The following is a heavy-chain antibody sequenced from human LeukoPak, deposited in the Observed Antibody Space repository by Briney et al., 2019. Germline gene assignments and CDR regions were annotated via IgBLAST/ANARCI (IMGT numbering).Heavy chain of an antibody. Sequence: SETLSLTCTVSGGSISSGGYHWSWIRQPPGKGLEWIGYIYYSGSTYYNPSLKSRVTISVDTSKNQFSLKLSSVTAADTAVYYCARAPNGYYDSSGQPVLNFDPWGQGTLVTVSS. V-gene: IGHV4-30-4*01. CDR2: IYYSGST. J-gene: IGHJ5*02. CDR1: GGSISSGGYH. D-gene: IGHD3-22*01. CDR3: ARAPNGYYDSSGQPVLNFDP.